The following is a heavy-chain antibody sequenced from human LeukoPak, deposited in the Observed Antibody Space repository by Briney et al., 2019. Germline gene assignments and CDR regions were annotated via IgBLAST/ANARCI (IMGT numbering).Heavy chain of an antibody. CDR1: GYIFTGYY. J-gene: IGHJ5*02. CDR3: ARLSTSPHHFP. Sequence: ASVKVSCKGSGYIFTGYYLHWVRQAPGQGLEWMGRINPNSGDTYYTQDFQGRITMTRDTSLSTAYLELSTLRSNDTAVYYCARLSTSPHHFPWGQGTLVTVSS. V-gene: IGHV1-2*06. CDR2: INPNSGDT. D-gene: IGHD5/OR15-5a*01.